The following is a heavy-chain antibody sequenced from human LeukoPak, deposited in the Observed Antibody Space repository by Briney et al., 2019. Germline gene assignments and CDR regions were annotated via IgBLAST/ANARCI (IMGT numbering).Heavy chain of an antibody. CDR3: ASNIPTSTTSPPLGY. CDR1: GSSITSYY. Sequence: SETLSLTCTVSGSSITSYYWTWIRQPTGKGMEWIGRVYTSGSTNYNPSLKSRVTMSVHTSKNQFSLKLDSVTAADTAVYYCASNIPTSTTSPPLGYWGRGTLVTVSP. D-gene: IGHD1-26*01. CDR2: VYTSGST. J-gene: IGHJ4*02. V-gene: IGHV4-4*07.